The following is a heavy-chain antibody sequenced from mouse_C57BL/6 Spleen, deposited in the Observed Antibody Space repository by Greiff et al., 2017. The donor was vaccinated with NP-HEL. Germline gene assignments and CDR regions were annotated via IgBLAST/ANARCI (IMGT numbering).Heavy chain of an antibody. D-gene: IGHD2-1*01. V-gene: IGHV1-7*01. CDR2: LNPSSGYP. CDR3: ARDGNYLFDY. CDR1: GYPFTSYW. J-gene: IGHJ2*01. Sequence: VQLQQSGAELAKPGASVTLSCKASGYPFTSYWMHWVQQRPGQGLAWIGYLNPSSGYPKYNQKFKDKATLTADKSSSTAYMQLSSLTYEDSAVYDCARDGNYLFDYWGQGTTLTVSS.